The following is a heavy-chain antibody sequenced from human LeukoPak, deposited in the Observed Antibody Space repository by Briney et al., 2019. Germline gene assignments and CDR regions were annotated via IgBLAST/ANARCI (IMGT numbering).Heavy chain of an antibody. Sequence: VASVKVSCKASGYTFSGCYVYWVRQAPGQGLEWMGWINPNSGGTNYAQKFQGRVTMTRDTSISTAYMELSRLRSDDTAVYYCARADYGDDPLDYWGQGTLVTVSS. J-gene: IGHJ4*02. D-gene: IGHD4-17*01. CDR2: INPNSGGT. V-gene: IGHV1-2*02. CDR3: ARADYGDDPLDY. CDR1: GYTFSGCY.